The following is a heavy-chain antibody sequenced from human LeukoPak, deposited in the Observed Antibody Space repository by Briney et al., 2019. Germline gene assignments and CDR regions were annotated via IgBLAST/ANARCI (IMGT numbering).Heavy chain of an antibody. Sequence: SETLSLTGTVSGGSISSYYWGWIRQPPGKGLEWIGYIYYSGSTNYNPSLKSRVTISVDTSKNQFSLKLSSVTAADTAVYYCARVGYCSSTSRAKNAFDIWGQGTMVTVSS. D-gene: IGHD2-2*01. V-gene: IGHV4-59*01. CDR2: IYYSGST. CDR3: ARVGYCSSTSRAKNAFDI. CDR1: GGSISSYY. J-gene: IGHJ3*02.